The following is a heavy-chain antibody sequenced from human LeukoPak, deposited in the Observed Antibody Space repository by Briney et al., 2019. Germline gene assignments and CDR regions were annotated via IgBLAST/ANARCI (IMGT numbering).Heavy chain of an antibody. Sequence: PSETLSLTCTVSGVSISSSSYHWDWIRQPPGKGLEWIGRIYDSGSTYYSPSLKSRVTISVDTSKNQFSLMLHSVTAADTAVYYCTRQVLHTAMDYWGQGTLVTVSS. D-gene: IGHD5-18*01. V-gene: IGHV4-39*01. J-gene: IGHJ4*02. CDR2: IYDSGST. CDR3: TRQVLHTAMDY. CDR1: GVSISSSSYH.